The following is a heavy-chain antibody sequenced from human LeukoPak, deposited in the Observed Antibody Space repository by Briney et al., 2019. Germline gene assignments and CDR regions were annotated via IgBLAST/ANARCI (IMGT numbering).Heavy chain of an antibody. Sequence: RGALRLSCAGSRCTFSSYLVSWVRPAPGKGLDWVANIKQDGTEEVYVGYAKGLFTISRDNAKDSLFLQMNTLRAEDTAVYYCARGPYISSWSYGMDVWGQGTTVTVSS. D-gene: IGHD6-13*01. V-gene: IGHV3-7*05. CDR3: ARGPYISSWSYGMDV. J-gene: IGHJ6*02. CDR2: IKQDGTEE. CDR1: RCTFSSYL.